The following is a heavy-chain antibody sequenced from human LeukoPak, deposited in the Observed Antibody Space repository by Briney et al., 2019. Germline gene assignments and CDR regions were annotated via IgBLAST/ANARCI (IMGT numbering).Heavy chain of an antibody. V-gene: IGHV3-7*01. D-gene: IGHD2-15*01. Sequence: GGSLRLSCAASEFTFPMYWMTWARQAPGKGLEWVADIKQDGSEKYYVDSVKGRFTISRQNAKNSLFLQMNSLRAEDTAVYYYARHRSGGSQDDAFDIWGQGTMVTVSS. CDR2: IKQDGSEK. CDR1: EFTFPMYW. CDR3: ARHRSGGSQDDAFDI. J-gene: IGHJ3*02.